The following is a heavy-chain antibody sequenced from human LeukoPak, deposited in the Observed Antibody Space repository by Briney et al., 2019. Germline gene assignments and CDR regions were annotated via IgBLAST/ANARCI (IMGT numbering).Heavy chain of an antibody. CDR1: GYTFTNYD. CDR2: MNPNSGNT. CDR3: ARGLRREQQLLRAFDY. V-gene: IGHV1-8*01. D-gene: IGHD6-13*01. Sequence: ASVKVSCKSSGYTFTNYDINWVRQASGQGLEWMGWMNPNSGNTGSAQKFQGRVTMTSNTSISTAYMELSSLRSEDTDVYYCARGLRREQQLLRAFDYWGQGTPVTVSS. J-gene: IGHJ4*02.